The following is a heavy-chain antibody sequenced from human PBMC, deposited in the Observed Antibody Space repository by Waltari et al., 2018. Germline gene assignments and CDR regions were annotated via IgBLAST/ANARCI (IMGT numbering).Heavy chain of an antibody. V-gene: IGHV3-30*18. Sequence: QVQLVESGGGVVQPGGSLRLSCEASGITLSRDGMPWVRQAPGKGMEWMAVISYDGKNTYYSDSVKGRFTISRDNSKNTLYLQMNSLRPEDTAVYYCAKSLETGATAFDYWGQGTLVTVSS. J-gene: IGHJ4*02. CDR2: ISYDGKNT. D-gene: IGHD1-26*01. CDR3: AKSLETGATAFDY. CDR1: GITLSRDG.